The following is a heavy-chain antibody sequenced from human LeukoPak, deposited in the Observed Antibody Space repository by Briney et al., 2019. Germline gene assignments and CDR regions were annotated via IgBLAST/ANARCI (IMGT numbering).Heavy chain of an antibody. CDR1: GGTFSSYA. V-gene: IGHV1-69*05. CDR2: IIPIFGTA. Sequence: ASVKVSCKASGGTFSSYAISWVRQAPGQGLEWMGRIIPIFGTANCAQKFRGRVTITTDESTSTAYMELSSLRSEDTAVYYCARGGYYDSSGLNWFDPWGQGTLVTVSS. D-gene: IGHD3-22*01. CDR3: ARGGYYDSSGLNWFDP. J-gene: IGHJ5*02.